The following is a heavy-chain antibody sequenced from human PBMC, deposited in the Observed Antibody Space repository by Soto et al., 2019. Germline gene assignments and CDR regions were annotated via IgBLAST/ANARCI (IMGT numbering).Heavy chain of an antibody. V-gene: IGHV2-5*01. J-gene: IGHJ4*02. CDR1: VFPLTTSGVG. CDR3: AQTLGSRGSFDS. CDR2: IYWNGDK. D-gene: IGHD6-25*01. Sequence: XGPTLVNPKKTLPLTCSFSVFPLTTSGVGVGWIRQPPGKAPEWLALIYWNGDKRYSPSLKSRLTITKDTSKKQVVLTMTNMDPVDTPTYYPAQTLGSRGSFDSCGQRSLVTVSS.